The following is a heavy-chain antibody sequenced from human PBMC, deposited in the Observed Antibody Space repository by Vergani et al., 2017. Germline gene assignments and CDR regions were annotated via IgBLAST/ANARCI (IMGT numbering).Heavy chain of an antibody. J-gene: IGHJ4*02. D-gene: IGHD3-22*01. CDR3: TADLYLSSGYCCDY. CDR2: FEALADGVRI. CDR1: GFHFSPAW. V-gene: IGHV3-15*02. Sequence: EVRVVESGGTLVKPGGSLRLSCAASGFHFSPAWMSWVRQVPGKGLEWVVRFEALADGVRITYGEPVKGRFSLSRDDSENRFYVHMNSLKVEDTCIYYCTADLYLSSGYCCDYWGPGTLVTVSS.